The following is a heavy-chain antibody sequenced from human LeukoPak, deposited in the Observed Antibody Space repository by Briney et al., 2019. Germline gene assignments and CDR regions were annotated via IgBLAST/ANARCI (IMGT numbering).Heavy chain of an antibody. D-gene: IGHD6-19*01. CDR1: GFTFSSYG. Sequence: PGGSLRLSCAASGFTFSSYGMHWVRQAPGKGLELVSYISSSSTTTYYADSVKGRFTISRGNARNLVYLEMHSLRAEDTALYYCALGWYAIDYWGQGTLVTVSS. J-gene: IGHJ4*02. CDR3: ALGWYAIDY. V-gene: IGHV3-48*04. CDR2: ISSSSTTT.